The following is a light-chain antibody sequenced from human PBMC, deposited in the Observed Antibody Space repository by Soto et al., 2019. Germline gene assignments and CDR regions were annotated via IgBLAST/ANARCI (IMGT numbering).Light chain of an antibody. CDR3: QQHGT. CDR1: QSVSSSY. Sequence: EIVLTQSPGTLSLSPGERATLSCRASQSVSSSYLAWYQQTPGQAPRLLIYGASSRATGIPDRFSGSGSGTDFTLTISRLEPENFAVYYCQQHGTFGQGTKVEIK. J-gene: IGKJ1*01. V-gene: IGKV3-20*01. CDR2: GAS.